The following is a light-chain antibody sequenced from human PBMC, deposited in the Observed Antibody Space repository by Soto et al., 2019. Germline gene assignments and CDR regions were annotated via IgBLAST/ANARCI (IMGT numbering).Light chain of an antibody. CDR2: GAS. Sequence: EIVLTQSPGTMSLSPGERATLSCRASQSVSSSYLAGYQQTPGQAPRLLIYGASSRATGIPDRFSGSGSGTDFTLTISRLVPDDCAVYYCQHYCGSSLYTFGQGTKLEIK. CDR1: QSVSSSY. V-gene: IGKV3-20*01. J-gene: IGKJ2*01. CDR3: QHYCGSSLYT.